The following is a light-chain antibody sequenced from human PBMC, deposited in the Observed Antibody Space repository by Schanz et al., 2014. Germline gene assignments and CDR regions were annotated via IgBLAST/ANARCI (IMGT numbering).Light chain of an antibody. CDR3: TSYTSTDTWL. CDR2: EGS. J-gene: IGLJ3*02. V-gene: IGLV2-14*02. Sequence: QSALTQPASVSGSPGQSITISCTGTSSDVGSYKLVSWYQQHPGKAPKLMIYEGSKRPSGVSNRFSGSKSGNTASLTISGLQAEDEADYYCTSYTSTDTWLFGGGTKLTVL. CDR1: SSDVGSYKL.